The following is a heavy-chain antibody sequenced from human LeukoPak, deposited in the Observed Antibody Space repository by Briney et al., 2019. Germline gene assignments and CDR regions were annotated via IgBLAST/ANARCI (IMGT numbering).Heavy chain of an antibody. Sequence: SETLSLTCAVYGGSFSGYYWSWVRQPPGKGLEWVGEINHSGSTNYNPSLKSRVTISVDTSKNQFSLKLSSVTAADTAVYYCARKGVAAARHNWFDHWGQGTLVTVSS. V-gene: IGHV4-34*01. CDR1: GGSFSGYY. CDR3: ARKGVAAARHNWFDH. D-gene: IGHD6-13*01. J-gene: IGHJ5*02. CDR2: INHSGST.